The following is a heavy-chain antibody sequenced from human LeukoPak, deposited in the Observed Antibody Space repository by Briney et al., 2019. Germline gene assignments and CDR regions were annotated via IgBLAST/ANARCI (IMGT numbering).Heavy chain of an antibody. V-gene: IGHV4-30-2*01. D-gene: IGHD4-11*01. Sequence: SQTLSLTCAVSGGSISSGGYSWSWIRQPPGKGLEWIGYIYHSGSTYYNPSLKSRVTISVDRSKNQFSLKLSSVTAADTAVYYCARHHVTTLDWFDPWGQGTLVTVSS. CDR2: IYHSGST. J-gene: IGHJ5*02. CDR1: GGSISSGGYS. CDR3: ARHHVTTLDWFDP.